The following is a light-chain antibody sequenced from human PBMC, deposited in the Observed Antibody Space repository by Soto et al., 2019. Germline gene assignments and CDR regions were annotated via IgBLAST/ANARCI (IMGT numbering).Light chain of an antibody. CDR2: SNN. CDR3: AAWDDSLNAVV. V-gene: IGLV1-44*01. CDR1: SSNIGGNT. Sequence: QSVLTQQPSASGTPGQRVTISCSGSSSNIGGNTVNWYQQLPGTAPRVLIYSNNQRPSGVPDRFSGSKSGTSASLAISGLQSEDEADYYCAAWDDSLNAVVFGGGTKVTVL. J-gene: IGLJ2*01.